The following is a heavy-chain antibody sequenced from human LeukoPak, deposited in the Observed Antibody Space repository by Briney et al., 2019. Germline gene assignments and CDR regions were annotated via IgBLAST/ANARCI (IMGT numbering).Heavy chain of an antibody. CDR3: TRVSGRLGGPFDI. CDR2: INPSGGST. CDR1: GYTFTNYY. V-gene: IGHV1-46*01. D-gene: IGHD3-16*01. Sequence: ASVKVSCKASGYTFTNYYMHWVRQASGQGLEWMGIINPSGGSTSYAQKFQGRVTMTRDTSTSAVYMELSSLRSEDTAVYYCTRVSGRLGGPFDIWGQGTLVTVSS. J-gene: IGHJ3*02.